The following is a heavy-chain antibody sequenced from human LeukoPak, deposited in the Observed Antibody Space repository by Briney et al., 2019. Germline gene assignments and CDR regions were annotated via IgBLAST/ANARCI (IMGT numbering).Heavy chain of an antibody. CDR1: GYTFTSYG. Sequence: ASVKVSCKASGYTFTSYGISWVRQAPGQGLEWMGWISAYNGNTNYAQKLQGRVTMTTDTSTSTAYMELRSLRSDDTAVYYCAREDYDILTGYYPDHWGQGTLVTVSS. D-gene: IGHD3-9*01. CDR3: AREDYDILTGYYPDH. J-gene: IGHJ4*02. CDR2: ISAYNGNT. V-gene: IGHV1-18*01.